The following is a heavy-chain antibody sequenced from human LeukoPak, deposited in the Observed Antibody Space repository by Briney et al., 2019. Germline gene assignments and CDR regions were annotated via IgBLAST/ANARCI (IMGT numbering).Heavy chain of an antibody. Sequence: GGSLRLSCAASGFTFSSYAMHWVRQAPGKGLEWVAVISYDGSNKYYADSVKGRFTISRDNSKNTLYLQMNSLRAEDTAVYYCARDPKYSSSHYYYYMDVWGKGTTVTVSS. CDR3: ARDPKYSSSHYYYYMDV. J-gene: IGHJ6*03. V-gene: IGHV3-30*04. D-gene: IGHD6-13*01. CDR1: GFTFSSYA. CDR2: ISYDGSNK.